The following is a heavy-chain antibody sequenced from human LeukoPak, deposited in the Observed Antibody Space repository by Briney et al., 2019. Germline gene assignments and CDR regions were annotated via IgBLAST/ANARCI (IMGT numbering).Heavy chain of an antibody. J-gene: IGHJ4*02. CDR3: AREGELNTVTPIFDS. CDR1: GYSFTNYI. V-gene: IGHV1-18*01. Sequence: ASVKVSCKASGYSFTNYILSWVRQAPGQGLEWMEWISRYNGNTIYAQKFQGRVTMTTDTSTSTAYMQLSSLRSDDTAVYYCAREGELNTVTPIFDSWGQGTLVTVSS. D-gene: IGHD4-17*01. CDR2: ISRYNGNT.